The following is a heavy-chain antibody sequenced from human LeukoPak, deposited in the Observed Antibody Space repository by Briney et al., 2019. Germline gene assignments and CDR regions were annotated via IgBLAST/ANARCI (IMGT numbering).Heavy chain of an antibody. D-gene: IGHD2-21*01. CDR2: ISYDGRDK. CDR1: GFTFASYA. CDR3: VRDLYSRSPYFDV. J-gene: IGHJ4*02. V-gene: IGHV3-30*03. Sequence: GSLRLSCAASGFTFASYAMYWVRQAPGRGLEWVASISYDGRDKYYVDSVKGRFFISKDSSMSTLYLDMNSLRPEDTALYYCVRDLYSRSPYFDVWGRGTLVTVSS.